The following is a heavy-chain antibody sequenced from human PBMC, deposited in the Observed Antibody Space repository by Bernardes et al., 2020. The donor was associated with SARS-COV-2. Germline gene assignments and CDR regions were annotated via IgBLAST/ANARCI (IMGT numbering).Heavy chain of an antibody. Sequence: TLSLTCTVSGGSISSYYWSWIRQPPGKGLEWIGYIYYSGSTNYNPSLKSRVTISVDTSKNQFSLKLSSVTAADTAVYYCARFITAAAMYYFDYWGQGTLVTVSS. V-gene: IGHV4-59*01. CDR2: IYYSGST. CDR1: GGSISSYY. D-gene: IGHD6-13*01. CDR3: ARFITAAAMYYFDY. J-gene: IGHJ4*02.